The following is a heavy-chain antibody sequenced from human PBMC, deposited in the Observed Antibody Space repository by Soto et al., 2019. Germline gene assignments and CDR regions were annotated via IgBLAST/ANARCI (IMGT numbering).Heavy chain of an antibody. CDR1: CNSISTGAYY. CDR2: IFYSGNT. CDR3: AREGRSAAPQAGFDL. D-gene: IGHD3-10*01. Sequence: SETLSLTCTVSCNSISTGAYYWSWLRQHPVKGLEWIGHIFYSGNTHYSPSLESRVTISVDTSKNQFSIKLTSVTVADTAVYYCAREGRSAAPQAGFDLWGQGTLVTVS. V-gene: IGHV4-31*03. J-gene: IGHJ4*02.